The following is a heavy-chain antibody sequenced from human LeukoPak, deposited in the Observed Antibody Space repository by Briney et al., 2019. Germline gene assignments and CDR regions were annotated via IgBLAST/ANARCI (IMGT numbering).Heavy chain of an antibody. CDR3: ASESSDILRGGFES. J-gene: IGHJ4*02. Sequence: GGSLRLSCADSGFSFSKYWMHWVRQAPGKGLVWVSRISTDGTSTTYADLVKGRFTISRDNAKNILYLQMNSLRAEDTAVYYCASESSDILRGGFESWGQGVLVTVSS. CDR2: ISTDGTST. CDR1: GFSFSKYW. D-gene: IGHD3-9*01. V-gene: IGHV3-74*01.